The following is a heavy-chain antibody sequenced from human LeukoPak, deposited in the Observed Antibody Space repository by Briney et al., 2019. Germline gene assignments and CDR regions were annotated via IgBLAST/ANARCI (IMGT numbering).Heavy chain of an antibody. CDR2: ITPSSSSI. CDR3: ARGSEYYYGSGMGDY. D-gene: IGHD3-10*01. CDR1: GFTFSSYS. Sequence: PGGSLRLSCAASGFTFSSYSMNWVRQAPGKGLEWISYITPSSSSIYYADSVRGRFTISRDNSKNTLYLQMGSLRAEDMAVYYCARGSEYYYGSGMGDYWGQGTLVTVSS. J-gene: IGHJ4*02. V-gene: IGHV3-48*01.